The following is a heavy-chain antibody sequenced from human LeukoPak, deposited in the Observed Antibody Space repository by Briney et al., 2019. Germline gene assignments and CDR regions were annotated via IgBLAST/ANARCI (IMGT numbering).Heavy chain of an antibody. CDR3: ARHYYDRSDSYSFDY. Sequence: SETLSLTCTVSGGSISGYYWSWIRQPPGKGLEWIGYIFSSGSTNYNPSLKGRVTISEDTSVNQFSLKLSSVTAADTAVYYCARHYYDRSDSYSFDYWGQGTLVTVSS. V-gene: IGHV4-59*08. CDR1: GGSISGYY. D-gene: IGHD3-22*01. CDR2: IFSSGST. J-gene: IGHJ4*02.